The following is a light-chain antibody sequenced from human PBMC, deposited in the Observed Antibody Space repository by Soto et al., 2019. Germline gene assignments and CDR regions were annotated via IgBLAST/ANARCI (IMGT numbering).Light chain of an antibody. V-gene: IGKV3-15*01. CDR3: QKYANWWA. J-gene: IGKJ1*01. CDR2: GAS. CDR1: QSIGGS. Sequence: EVVMSQSPATLSVSPGERATLSCRASQSIGGSLAWYQQKPGQAPRLLIYGASNRATGVPARFSGSGSGTDFTLTISSLQSEDFEVYYCQKYANWWAFGQGTKVEIK.